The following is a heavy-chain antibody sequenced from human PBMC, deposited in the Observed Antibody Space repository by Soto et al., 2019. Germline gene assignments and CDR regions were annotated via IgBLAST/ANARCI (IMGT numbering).Heavy chain of an antibody. CDR3: ARAAVLTFTRFYDVDV. CDR2: IIPMFGTT. CDR1: GGTFNSYS. D-gene: IGHD6-13*01. Sequence: QVQLVQSGAEVQTPGSSVKVSCEASGGTFNSYSINWVRQAPGQGLEWMGRIIPMFGTTDYAQRFQGRVTFTADESTNTASMEVTNLTSEDTAVYYCARAAVLTFTRFYDVDVWGQGTTVTVSS. J-gene: IGHJ6*02. V-gene: IGHV1-69*18.